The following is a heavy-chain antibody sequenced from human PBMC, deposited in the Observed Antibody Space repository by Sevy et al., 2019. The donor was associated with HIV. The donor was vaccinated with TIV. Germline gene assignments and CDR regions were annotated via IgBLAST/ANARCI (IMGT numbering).Heavy chain of an antibody. CDR1: GFPFSNYA. Sequence: GGSLRLSCAASGFPFSNYAMSWIRQAPGKGLEWVSTLIGGGSRTYYADSVTGRFTISSDNSKNPLYLQMNSLRADDTAIYYCAKRRVQSGLSGGGANYGWDVCGHGTTVTVSS. J-gene: IGHJ6*02. CDR3: AKRRVQSGLSGGGANYGWDV. CDR2: LIGGGSRT. V-gene: IGHV3-23*01. D-gene: IGHD2-15*01.